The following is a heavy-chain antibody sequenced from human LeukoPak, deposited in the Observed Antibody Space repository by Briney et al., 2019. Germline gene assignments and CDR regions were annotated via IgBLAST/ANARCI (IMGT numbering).Heavy chain of an antibody. CDR3: ARATPRYYGSGSYYNY. V-gene: IGHV4-39*07. CDR2: ISYGGST. J-gene: IGHJ4*02. Sequence: SETLSLTCTVSFGSVSSDTYFWGWIRQPPGKGLEWIGSISYGGSTNYNPSLKSRVTISVDTSKNQFSLKLSSVTAADTAVYYCARATPRYYGSGSYYNYWGQGTLVTVSS. CDR1: FGSVSSDTYF. D-gene: IGHD3-10*01.